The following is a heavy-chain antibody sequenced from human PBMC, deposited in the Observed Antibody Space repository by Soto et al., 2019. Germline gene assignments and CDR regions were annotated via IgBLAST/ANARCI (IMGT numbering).Heavy chain of an antibody. CDR2: ISGSGASI. CDR1: GFTFFNYA. CDR3: ATDRSWGSGYGMDV. D-gene: IGHD3-10*01. V-gene: IGHV3-23*01. Sequence: EVQLLESGGGLVHPGGSLRLSCAASGFTFFNYAMTWVRQAPGKGLEGDSAISGSGASIYYADSVKGRFTIARDNSKTTLALQMDSPIAADTAVYYCATDRSWGSGYGMDVWGQGTTVTVSS. J-gene: IGHJ6*02.